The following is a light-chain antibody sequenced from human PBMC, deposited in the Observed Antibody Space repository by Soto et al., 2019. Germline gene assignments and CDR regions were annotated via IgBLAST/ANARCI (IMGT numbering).Light chain of an antibody. CDR1: SSNIGAGYD. CDR3: QSYDNNLVV. V-gene: IGLV1-40*01. CDR2: GNI. J-gene: IGLJ2*01. Sequence: QSLLTQPPSVSGAPGQRVTISCTGSSSNIGAGYDVHWYRQLPGTAPTVLIYGNINRPSGVPDRSSASKSGTSASLAITGLQAEDEADYYCQSYDNNLVVFGGGTKLTVL.